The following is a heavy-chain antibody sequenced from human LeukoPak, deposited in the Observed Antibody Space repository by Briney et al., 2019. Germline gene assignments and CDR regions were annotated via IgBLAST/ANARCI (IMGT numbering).Heavy chain of an antibody. CDR2: IYPDDSDT. V-gene: IGHV5-51*01. Sequence: PGESLKISCKGSGYNFTSYWIGWVRQMPGKGLEWMGIIYPDDSDTRYSPSFQGQVTMSAGKSISTAYLQWSSLRASDAAMYYCARRVRVVGATDYFDYWGQGTLVTVSS. CDR1: GYNFTSYW. D-gene: IGHD1-26*01. CDR3: ARRVRVVGATDYFDY. J-gene: IGHJ4*02.